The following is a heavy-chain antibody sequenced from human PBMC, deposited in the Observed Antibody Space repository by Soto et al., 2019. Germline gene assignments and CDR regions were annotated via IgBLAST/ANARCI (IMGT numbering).Heavy chain of an antibody. V-gene: IGHV3-20*04. J-gene: IGHJ3*02. D-gene: IGHD1-1*01. CDR2: INWNGGSR. CDR1: GFTFGSYS. CDR3: AKDMAGTTGAFDM. Sequence: PGGSKILSCAASGFTFGSYSMNWVRQAPGKGLEWVSGINWNGGSRCYADSVKGRFTISRDNAKTSLYLQMDSLRVEDTALYYCAKDMAGTTGAFDMWGQGTMVTVSS.